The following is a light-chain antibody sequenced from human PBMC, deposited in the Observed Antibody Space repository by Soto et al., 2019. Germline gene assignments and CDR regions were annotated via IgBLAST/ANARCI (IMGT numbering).Light chain of an antibody. CDR3: QQYGNSPWT. J-gene: IGKJ1*01. CDR1: QSVSSY. V-gene: IGKV3-20*01. CDR2: GAS. Sequence: EIVLTQSPATLSLSPGERATLSCRASQSVSSYLAWYQQKPGQAPRLLIYGASSRATGIPGRFSGSGSGTDFTLTISRLEPEDFAVYYCQQYGNSPWTFGQGTKVDI.